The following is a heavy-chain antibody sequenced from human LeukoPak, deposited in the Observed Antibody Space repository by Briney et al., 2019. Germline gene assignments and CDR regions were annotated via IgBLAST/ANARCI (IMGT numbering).Heavy chain of an antibody. CDR1: GYSFTSYW. CDR3: ARSLHYYGSGSYNDY. V-gene: IGHV5-51*01. Sequence: GESLKISCKGSGYSFTSYWIGWVRQMPGKGLEFMGIIYPGDSDTRYSPSFQGQVTISVDKSINTAYLQWSSLKASDSAMYYCARSLHYYGSGSYNDYWGQGTLVTVSS. J-gene: IGHJ4*02. CDR2: IYPGDSDT. D-gene: IGHD3-10*01.